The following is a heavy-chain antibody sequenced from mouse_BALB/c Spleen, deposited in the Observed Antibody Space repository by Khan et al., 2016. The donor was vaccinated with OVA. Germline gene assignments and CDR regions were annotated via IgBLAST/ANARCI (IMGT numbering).Heavy chain of an antibody. Sequence: EVQLQESGPGLVKPSQSLSLTCTVTGYSITSDYAWNWIRQFPGNKLEWMGYISYSGSTTYNPSLTNRISITRDTSKNQFFLQLNSVTTEDTATYYCARWFTYWGQGTLVTVSA. V-gene: IGHV3-2*02. J-gene: IGHJ3*01. CDR1: GYSITSDYA. CDR2: ISYSGST. CDR3: ARWFTY.